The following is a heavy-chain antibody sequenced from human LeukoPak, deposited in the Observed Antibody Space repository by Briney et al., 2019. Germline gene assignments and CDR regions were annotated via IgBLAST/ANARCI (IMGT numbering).Heavy chain of an antibody. CDR2: MNPNSGNT. V-gene: IGHV1-8*03. D-gene: IGHD1-26*01. J-gene: IGHJ4*02. CDR3: ARGQEQWEPASY. Sequence: ASVKVSCKASGYTLTSYDINWVRQATGQGLEWMGWMNPNSGNTGYAQKFQGRVTITRNTSISTAYMELSSLRSEDTAVYYCARGQEQWEPASYWGQGTLVTVSS. CDR1: GYTLTSYD.